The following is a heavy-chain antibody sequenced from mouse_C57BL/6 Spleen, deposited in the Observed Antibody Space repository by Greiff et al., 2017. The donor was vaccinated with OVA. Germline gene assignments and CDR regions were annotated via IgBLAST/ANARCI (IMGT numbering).Heavy chain of an antibody. CDR1: GYSFTGYY. CDR3: ARGASYGVYFDY. D-gene: IGHD1-1*01. Sequence: VQLQQSGPELVKPGASVKISCKASGYSFTGYYMHWVKQSSEKRLEWIGEINPSTGGTRYNQKFKGKATLTVDKSSSTAYMQLKSLTSEEAAVYYGARGASYGVYFDYWGQGTTLTVSS. CDR2: INPSTGGT. J-gene: IGHJ2*01. V-gene: IGHV1-43*01.